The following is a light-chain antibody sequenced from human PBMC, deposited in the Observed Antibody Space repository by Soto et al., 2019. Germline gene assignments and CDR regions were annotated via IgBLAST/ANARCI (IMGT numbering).Light chain of an antibody. CDR3: QQYYSSWT. Sequence: DIQMTQSPSTLSASVGDRVTITCRASQSVGYWLAWYQQKPGKAPTFLVYAASNLHSGVPARFSGSGSGSEFTITISSTQPDDFGNYDCQQYYSSWTVGQGTKVEIK. CDR1: QSVGYW. J-gene: IGKJ1*01. V-gene: IGKV1-5*01. CDR2: AAS.